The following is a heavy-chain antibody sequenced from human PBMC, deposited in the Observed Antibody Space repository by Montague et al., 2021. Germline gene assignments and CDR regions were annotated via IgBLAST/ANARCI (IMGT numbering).Heavy chain of an antibody. Sequence: SETLSLTCNVSGGTISSSSCYWGWIRQPPGKGLEWIGSIYYSGSTYYSPSLKSRVTISADTSQKQFSLKLRSVTAADTAVYYCARTSNFRENEGTYYYNALDVWGQGTTVTVSS. J-gene: IGHJ6*02. CDR1: GGTISSSSCY. CDR2: IYYSGST. CDR3: ARTSNFRENEGTYYYNALDV. D-gene: IGHD1-1*01. V-gene: IGHV4-39*01.